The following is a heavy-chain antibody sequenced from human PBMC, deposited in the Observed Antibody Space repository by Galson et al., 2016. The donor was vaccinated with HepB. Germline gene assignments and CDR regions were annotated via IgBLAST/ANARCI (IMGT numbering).Heavy chain of an antibody. CDR2: IKRDGSQK. CDR1: GFTFSSYW. D-gene: IGHD3-22*01. J-gene: IGHJ3*02. CDR3: ARDQTHYDTSAYYDDLDI. V-gene: IGHV3-7*04. Sequence: SLRLSCAASGFTFSSYWMTWVRQAPGKGLEWVANIKRDGSQKNYVGSVKGRFTISRDNAKNSLYLQMSSLRAEDTAVYYCARDQTHYDTSAYYDDLDIWGQGTMVTVSS.